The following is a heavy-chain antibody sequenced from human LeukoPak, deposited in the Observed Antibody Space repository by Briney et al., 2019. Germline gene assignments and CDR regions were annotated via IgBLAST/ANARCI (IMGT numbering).Heavy chain of an antibody. CDR2: IYYSGST. D-gene: IGHD5-18*01. CDR3: ARDQGNRGYSYGLQEGFDY. J-gene: IGHJ4*02. V-gene: IGHV4-61*08. CDR1: GGSISSGDYY. Sequence: SETLSLTCTVSGGSISSGDYYWSWIRQPPGKGLEWIGYIYYSGSTNYNPSLKSRVTISVDTSKNQFSLKPSSVTAADTAVYYCARDQGNRGYSYGLQEGFDYWGQGTLVTVSS.